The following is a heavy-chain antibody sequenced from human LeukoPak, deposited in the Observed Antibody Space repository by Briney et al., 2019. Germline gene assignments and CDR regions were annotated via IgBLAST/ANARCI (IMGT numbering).Heavy chain of an antibody. CDR2: IDPSDSYA. Sequence: GESLKISCKGSGYSFTSYWISWVRQMPGKGLEWMGRIDPSDSYANYSPSFQGHVTISADKSISTAYLQWSSLKASDTAMYYCARDESSIAARYYYYGMDVWGQGTTVTVSS. CDR1: GYSFTSYW. D-gene: IGHD6-6*01. J-gene: IGHJ6*02. V-gene: IGHV5-10-1*01. CDR3: ARDESSIAARYYYYGMDV.